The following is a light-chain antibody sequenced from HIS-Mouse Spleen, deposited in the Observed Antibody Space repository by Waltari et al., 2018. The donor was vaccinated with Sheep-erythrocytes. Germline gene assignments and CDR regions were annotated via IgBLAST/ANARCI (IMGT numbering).Light chain of an antibody. CDR3: SSYTSSSTLRWV. Sequence: QSALTQPASVSGSPGQSITISCTGTSRDVGGYNYVSWYQQHPGKAPQLMIYDVSNRPSGVSNRCSGPKSGNTASLTISGLQAEDEADYYCSSYTSSSTLRWVFGGGTKLTVL. J-gene: IGLJ3*02. V-gene: IGLV2-14*03. CDR2: DVS. CDR1: SRDVGGYNY.